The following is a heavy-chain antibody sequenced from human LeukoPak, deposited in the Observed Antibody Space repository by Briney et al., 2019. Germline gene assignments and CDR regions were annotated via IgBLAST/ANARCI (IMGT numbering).Heavy chain of an antibody. CDR1: GFAFSWYD. Sequence: GGSLRLSCAAPGFAFSWYDMNWVRQATGKGLEWVSAIGTADDTYYSASVKGRFTISRENATNSLYLQMNSLRAGDTAVYYCVRNYYDSSGYYYFDHWGQGTLVTVS. D-gene: IGHD3-22*01. V-gene: IGHV3-13*04. J-gene: IGHJ4*02. CDR3: VRNYYDSSGYYYFDH. CDR2: IGTADDT.